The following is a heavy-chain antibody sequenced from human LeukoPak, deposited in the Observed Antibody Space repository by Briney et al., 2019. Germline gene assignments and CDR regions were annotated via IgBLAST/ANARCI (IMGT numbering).Heavy chain of an antibody. D-gene: IGHD3-22*01. CDR1: GYTFTSYD. J-gene: IGHJ4*02. CDR3: ASPRTTTYYYDSSGYAPLDY. V-gene: IGHV1-8*03. CDR2: MNPNSGNT. Sequence: ASVKVSCKASGYTFTSYDINWVRQATGQGLEWMGWMNPNSGNTGYAQKFQGRVTITRNTSISTAYMELSSLRSEDTAVYYCASPRTTTYYYDSSGYAPLDYWGQGTLVTVSS.